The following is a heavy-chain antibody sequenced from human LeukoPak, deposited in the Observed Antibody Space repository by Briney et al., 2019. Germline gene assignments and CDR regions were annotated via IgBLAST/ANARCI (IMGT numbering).Heavy chain of an antibody. Sequence: GGSLRLSCAAAGFTFSTFAMSWVRQPPGKGLGWVSSIFPSGGEIHYADSVRGRFTISRDNSKSTLSLQMNSLRAEDTAIYYCATYRQELLPFESWGQGTLVTVSS. CDR1: GFTFSTFA. CDR2: IFPSGGEI. J-gene: IGHJ4*02. CDR3: ATYRQELLPFES. D-gene: IGHD5-18*01. V-gene: IGHV3-23*01.